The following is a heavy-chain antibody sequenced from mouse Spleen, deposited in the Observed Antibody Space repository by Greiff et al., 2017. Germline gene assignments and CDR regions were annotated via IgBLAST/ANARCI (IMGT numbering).Heavy chain of an antibody. V-gene: IGHV1-15*01. Sequence: VKLKESGAELVRPGASVTLSCKASGYTFTDYEMHWVKQTPVHGLEWIGAIDPETGGTAYNQKFKGKAILTADKSSSTAYMELRSLTSEDSAVYYCTRGGGRGDYWGQGTTLTVSS. J-gene: IGHJ2*01. CDR1: GYTFTDYE. CDR2: IDPETGGT. D-gene: IGHD1-1*01. CDR3: TRGGGRGDY.